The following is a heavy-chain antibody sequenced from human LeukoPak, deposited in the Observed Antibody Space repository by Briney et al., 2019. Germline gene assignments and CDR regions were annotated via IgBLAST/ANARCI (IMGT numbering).Heavy chain of an antibody. CDR2: IIPIFGTT. V-gene: IGHV1-69*06. Sequence: SVKVSCKASGGTFNSYAISWVRQAPGQGLEWMGGIIPIFGTTNYARKFRGRVTLTADKSTRTAYMELSSLRSEDTAVYYCARVQERWELLRYYYYYMDVWGKGTTVTVSS. CDR1: GGTFNSYA. J-gene: IGHJ6*03. CDR3: ARVQERWELLRYYYYYMDV. D-gene: IGHD1-26*01.